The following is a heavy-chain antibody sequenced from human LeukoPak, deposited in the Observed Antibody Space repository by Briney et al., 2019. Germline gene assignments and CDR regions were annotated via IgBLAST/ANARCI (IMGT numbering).Heavy chain of an antibody. Sequence: PGGSLRLSCAASGFSFSSDGMHWVRRAPGKGLEWVAVISYDGTKKVYRDSVRGRFTISRDNSKNTLHLQMNTLRVEDTAVYHCVKEQSSGYYRVADYWGQGTLVTVSS. V-gene: IGHV3-30*18. CDR1: GFSFSSDG. CDR3: VKEQSSGYYRVADY. CDR2: ISYDGTKK. D-gene: IGHD6-19*01. J-gene: IGHJ4*02.